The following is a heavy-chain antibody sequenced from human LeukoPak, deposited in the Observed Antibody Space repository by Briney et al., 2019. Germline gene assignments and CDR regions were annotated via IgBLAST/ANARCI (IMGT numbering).Heavy chain of an antibody. D-gene: IGHD1-1*01. J-gene: IGHJ5*02. CDR1: GYTFTGYY. V-gene: IGHV1-2*02. Sequence: ASVKVSCKASGYTFTGYYMHWVRQAPGQGLEWMGWINPNSGGTNYAQKFQGRVTMTRDTSISTAYMELSRLRSDDTAVYYCARDSSLQGDWFDPWGQGTLVTVSS. CDR3: ARDSSLQGDWFDP. CDR2: INPNSGGT.